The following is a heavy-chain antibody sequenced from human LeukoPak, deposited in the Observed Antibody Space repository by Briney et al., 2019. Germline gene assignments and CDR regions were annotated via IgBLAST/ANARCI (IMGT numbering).Heavy chain of an antibody. CDR2: ISTKGKNYAT. CDR1: GFTFSGSA. J-gene: IGHJ4*02. D-gene: IGHD4-23*01. V-gene: IGHV3-73*01. Sequence: GGSLRLSCVASGFTFSGSAMHWARQASGRGLEWVGRISTKGKNYATAYGASVKGRFTVSRDDSKNTAYLQMNSLKIEDTALYYCMGFSTGGTSNFWGQGTLVTVSS. CDR3: MGFSTGGTSNF.